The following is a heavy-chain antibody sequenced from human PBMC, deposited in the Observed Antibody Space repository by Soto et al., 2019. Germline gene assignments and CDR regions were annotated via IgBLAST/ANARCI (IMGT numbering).Heavy chain of an antibody. CDR1: GFTFDDYA. CDR2: ISWNSGSI. D-gene: IGHD3-16*02. V-gene: IGHV3-9*01. Sequence: EVQLVESGGGLVQPGRSLRLSCAASGFTFDDYAMHWVRQAPGKGLEWVSGISWNSGSIGYADSVKGRFTISRDNAKNSLYLQKNSLRAEDTALYYCAKDIVQSPFWYFDLWGRGTLVTVSS. CDR3: AKDIVQSPFWYFDL. J-gene: IGHJ2*01.